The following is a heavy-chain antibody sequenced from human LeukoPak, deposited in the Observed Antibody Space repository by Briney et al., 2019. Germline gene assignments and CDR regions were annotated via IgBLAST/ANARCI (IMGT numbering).Heavy chain of an antibody. CDR2: IIPIFGTA. D-gene: IGHD1-26*01. Sequence: GASVKVSCKASGGTFSSYAISWVRQAPGQGLEWMGGIIPIFGTANYAQKFQGRVTITADKSTSTAYMELSSLRSEDTAVYYCARERRELLRHKSRNNWFDPWGQGTLVTVSS. CDR3: ARERRELLRHKSRNNWFDP. J-gene: IGHJ5*02. V-gene: IGHV1-69*06. CDR1: GGTFSSYA.